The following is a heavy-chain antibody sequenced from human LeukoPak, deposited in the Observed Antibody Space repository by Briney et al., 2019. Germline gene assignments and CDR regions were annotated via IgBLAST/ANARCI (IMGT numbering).Heavy chain of an antibody. D-gene: IGHD1-26*01. J-gene: IGHJ5*02. CDR2: ISIKDKGYATAI. CDR3: TRDSGTYNWFDP. V-gene: IGHV3-73*01. CDR1: GFTFSGSA. Sequence: GGSLKLSCAASGFTFSGSAIHWVRQSSGKGLEWVGQISIKDKGYATAIAYAASVKGRFTISRDDSINTAYLQMKSLKTEDTALYYCTRDSGTYNWFDPWGQGTLVTLSS.